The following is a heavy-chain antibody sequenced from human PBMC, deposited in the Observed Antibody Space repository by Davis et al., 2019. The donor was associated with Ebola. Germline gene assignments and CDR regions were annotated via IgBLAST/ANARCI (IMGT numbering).Heavy chain of an antibody. CDR2: ISAYNGNT. J-gene: IGHJ5*02. Sequence: AASVKVSCKASGYTFTSYGISWVRQAPGQGLEWMGWISAYNGNTNYAQKLQGRVTMTTDTSTSTAYMELRSLRSDDTAVYYCARDTSGIAVAGKGNWFDPWGQGTLVTVSS. CDR3: ARDTSGIAVAGKGNWFDP. D-gene: IGHD6-19*01. V-gene: IGHV1-18*04. CDR1: GYTFTSYG.